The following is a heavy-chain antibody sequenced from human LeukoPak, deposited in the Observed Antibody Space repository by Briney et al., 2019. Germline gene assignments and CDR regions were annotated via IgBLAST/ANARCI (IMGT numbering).Heavy chain of an antibody. Sequence: SEILSLTCTVSGGSMSGYYWSWIRQPPGKGLEWIGYIHYSGTTNYNPSLKSRVTISLDTSRNQFSLKLRSVTTADTAVYYCARRRVYSGSGEFDFWGQGTLVTVSS. V-gene: IGHV4-59*01. D-gene: IGHD5-12*01. CDR2: IHYSGTT. J-gene: IGHJ4*02. CDR3: ARRRVYSGSGEFDF. CDR1: GGSMSGYY.